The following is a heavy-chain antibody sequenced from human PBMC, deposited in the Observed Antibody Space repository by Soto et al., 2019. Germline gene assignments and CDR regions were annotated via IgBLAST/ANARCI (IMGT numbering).Heavy chain of an antibody. Sequence: SETLSLTCAVYGGSFSGYYWSWIRQPPGKGLEWIGEINHSGSTNHNPSLKSRVTISVDTSKNQFSLKLSSVTAADTAVYYCARGAVVADYYYSYYMDFWGKGTTVTVSS. CDR1: GGSFSGYY. V-gene: IGHV4-34*01. CDR3: ARGAVVADYYYSYYMDF. D-gene: IGHD2-15*01. CDR2: INHSGST. J-gene: IGHJ6*03.